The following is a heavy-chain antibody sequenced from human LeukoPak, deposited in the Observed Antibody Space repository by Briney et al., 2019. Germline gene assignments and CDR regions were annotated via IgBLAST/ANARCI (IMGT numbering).Heavy chain of an antibody. CDR2: INPNSGGT. Sequence: ASVKVSCKASGYTFTGYYMHWVRQAPGQGLEWMGWINPNSGGTNYAQKFQGRATMTRDTSISTAYMELSRLRSDDTAVYYCAREEVLGYCSGGSCYPPNYWGQGTLVTVSS. V-gene: IGHV1-2*02. D-gene: IGHD2-15*01. CDR1: GYTFTGYY. J-gene: IGHJ4*02. CDR3: AREEVLGYCSGGSCYPPNY.